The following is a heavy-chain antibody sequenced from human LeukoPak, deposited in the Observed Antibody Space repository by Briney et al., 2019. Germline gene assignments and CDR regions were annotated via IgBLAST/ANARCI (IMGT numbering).Heavy chain of an antibody. J-gene: IGHJ5*02. V-gene: IGHV4-39*07. D-gene: IGHD2-21*01. CDR3: ARDNVATNWFDP. CDR2: IYYSGST. CDR1: GGSISNNIYY. Sequence: SETLSLTCSVSGGSISNNIYYWGWIRQPPGKGLEWIGNIYYSGSTYYNPSLKSRVIISVDTSKNQFSLKLSSVTAADTAVYYCARDNVATNWFDPWGQGTLVTVSS.